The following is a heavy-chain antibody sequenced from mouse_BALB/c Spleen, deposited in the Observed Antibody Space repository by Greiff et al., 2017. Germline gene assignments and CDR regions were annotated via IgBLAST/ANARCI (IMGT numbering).Heavy chain of an antibody. CDR2: IYPGDGDT. CDR1: GYAFSSSW. J-gene: IGHJ4*01. CDR3: ARNYRDAMDY. Sequence: VQLQQSGPELVKPGASVKISCKASGYAFSSSWMNWVKQRPGQGLEWIGRIYPGDGDTNYNGKFKGKATLTADKSSSTAYMQLSSLTSVDSAVYFCARNYRDAMDYWGQGTSVTVSS. D-gene: IGHD2-14*01. V-gene: IGHV1-82*01.